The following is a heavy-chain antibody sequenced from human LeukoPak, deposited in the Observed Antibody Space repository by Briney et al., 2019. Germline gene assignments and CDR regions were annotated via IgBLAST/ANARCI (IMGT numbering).Heavy chain of an antibody. Sequence: PGGSLRLSCAASGFTFSSYGMHWVRQATGKGLEWVSAIGTAGDTYYPGSVKGRFTISRENAKNSLYLQMNSLRAGDTAVYYCARGDFRDYYDSSGYGLGYWGQGTLVTVSS. CDR2: IGTAGDT. V-gene: IGHV3-13*01. CDR1: GFTFSSYG. J-gene: IGHJ4*02. D-gene: IGHD3-22*01. CDR3: ARGDFRDYYDSSGYGLGY.